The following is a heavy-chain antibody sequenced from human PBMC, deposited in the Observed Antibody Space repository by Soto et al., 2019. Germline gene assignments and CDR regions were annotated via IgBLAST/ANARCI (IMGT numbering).Heavy chain of an antibody. CDR1: GGTFSSYA. D-gene: IGHD6-13*01. CDR2: IIPIFGTA. V-gene: IGHV1-69*13. CDR3: ARDRVPIAAAGTTLDY. Sequence: ASVKVSCKASGGTFSSYAISWVRQAPGQGLEWMGGIIPIFGTANYAQKLQGRVTITADESTSTAYMKLSSLRSEDTAVYCCARDRVPIAAAGTTLDYWG. J-gene: IGHJ4*01.